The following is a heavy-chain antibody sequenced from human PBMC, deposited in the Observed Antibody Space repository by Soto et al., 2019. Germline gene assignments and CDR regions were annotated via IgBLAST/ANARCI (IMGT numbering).Heavy chain of an antibody. CDR3: AKDLLLSRGYSYGYYY. D-gene: IGHD5-18*01. CDR1: GFTFSSYA. CDR2: ISGSGGST. Sequence: PGGSLRLSCAASGFTFSSYAMSWVRQAPGKGMEWVSAISGSGGSTYYADSVKGRFTISRDNSKNTLYLQMNSLRAEDTAVYYCAKDLLLSRGYSYGYYYWGQGTLVTVSS. V-gene: IGHV3-23*01. J-gene: IGHJ4*02.